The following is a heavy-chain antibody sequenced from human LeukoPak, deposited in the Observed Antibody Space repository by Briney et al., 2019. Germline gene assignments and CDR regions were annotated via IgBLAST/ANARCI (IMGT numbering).Heavy chain of an antibody. CDR3: ARRRVAAAGNEFDY. D-gene: IGHD6-13*01. Sequence: ASETLSLTCTVSGGSISSRSCPWGWIRQPPGKGLEWIGSINYGGSTYYNPSLQSRITISVDTSKNQFSLKLSSVTATDTAVYYCARRRVAAAGNEFDYWGQGTPVTVSS. CDR1: GGSISSRSCP. J-gene: IGHJ4*02. CDR2: INYGGST. V-gene: IGHV4-39*01.